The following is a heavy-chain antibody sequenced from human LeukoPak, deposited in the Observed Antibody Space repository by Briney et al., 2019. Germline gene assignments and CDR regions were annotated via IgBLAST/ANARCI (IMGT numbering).Heavy chain of an antibody. CDR1: GFTFSSYA. J-gene: IGHJ4*02. Sequence: GGSLRLSCAASGFTFSSYAMSWVRQAPGKGLVWVSRINSDGTTTTYADSVRGRFTISRDNAKNTLYLQMNSLRAEDTAVYYCASSQLIWFGEHTDYWGQGTLVTVSS. V-gene: IGHV3-74*01. D-gene: IGHD3-10*01. CDR2: INSDGTTT. CDR3: ASSQLIWFGEHTDY.